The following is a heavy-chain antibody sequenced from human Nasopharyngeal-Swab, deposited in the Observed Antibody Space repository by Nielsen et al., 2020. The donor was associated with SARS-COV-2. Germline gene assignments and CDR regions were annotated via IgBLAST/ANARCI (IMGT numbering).Heavy chain of an antibody. Sequence: WVRQAPGQGLEWRGWINTNTGNPTYAQGFTGRFVFSLDTSVSTAYLQISSLKAEDTAVYYCASHYDSSGYYYRFLGAFDIWGQGTMVTVSS. D-gene: IGHD3-22*01. CDR3: ASHYDSSGYYYRFLGAFDI. V-gene: IGHV7-4-1*02. J-gene: IGHJ3*02. CDR2: INTNTGNP.